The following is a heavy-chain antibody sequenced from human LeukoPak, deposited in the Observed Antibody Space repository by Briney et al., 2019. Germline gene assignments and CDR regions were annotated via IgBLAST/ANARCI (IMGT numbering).Heavy chain of an antibody. CDR2: INHSGST. D-gene: IGHD4-11*01. Sequence: RASETLSLTCAVYGGSFSGYYWSWIRQPPGKGREWIGEINHSGSTNYNPSLKSRVTISVDTSKNQFSLKLSSVTAADTAVYYCARGGRTYSGWFDPWGQGTLVTVSS. J-gene: IGHJ5*02. V-gene: IGHV4-34*01. CDR1: GGSFSGYY. CDR3: ARGGRTYSGWFDP.